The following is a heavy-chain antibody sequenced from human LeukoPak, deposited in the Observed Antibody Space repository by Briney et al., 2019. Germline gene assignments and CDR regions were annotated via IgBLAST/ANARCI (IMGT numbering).Heavy chain of an antibody. CDR2: ISSSTSYT. CDR3: ARVGATYTPSDAFDI. V-gene: IGHV3-11*06. Sequence: GGSLRLSCAASRFIFSDYYMSWIRQAPGKGLELISYISSSTSYTNYADSVKGRFTISRDNANNSLYLQMNSLRAEDTAVYYCARVGATYTPSDAFDIWGQGTMVTVSS. CDR1: RFIFSDYY. D-gene: IGHD4/OR15-4a*01. J-gene: IGHJ3*02.